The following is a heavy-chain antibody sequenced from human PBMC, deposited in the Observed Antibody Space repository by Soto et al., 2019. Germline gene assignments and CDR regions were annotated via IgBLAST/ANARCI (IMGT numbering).Heavy chain of an antibody. CDR1: EFTFSSYC. J-gene: IGHJ4*02. Sequence: EVQLVESGGGLVQPGGSLRLSCAASEFTFSSYCMHWVRQVPGKGLVWVSRINNDGSSTSYADSVKGRFTISRDNAKNTVSLQMNSLRPEDTAVYYCARSVPVYSYGQDWGQGTLVTVSS. V-gene: IGHV3-74*01. CDR2: INNDGSST. CDR3: ARSVPVYSYGQD. D-gene: IGHD5-18*01.